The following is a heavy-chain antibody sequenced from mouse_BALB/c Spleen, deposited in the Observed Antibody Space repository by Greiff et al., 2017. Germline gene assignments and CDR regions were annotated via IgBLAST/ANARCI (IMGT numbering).Heavy chain of an antibody. CDR1: GFTFSSYG. V-gene: IGHV5-6-3*01. CDR3: AREERIYYDYDGAMDY. D-gene: IGHD2-4*01. Sequence: DVKLVESGGGLVQPGGSLKLSCAASGFTFSSYGMSWVRQTPDKRLELVATINSNGGSTYYPDSVKGRFTISRDNAKNTLYLQMSSLKSEDTAMYYCAREERIYYDYDGAMDYWGQGTSVTVSS. CDR2: INSNGGST. J-gene: IGHJ4*01.